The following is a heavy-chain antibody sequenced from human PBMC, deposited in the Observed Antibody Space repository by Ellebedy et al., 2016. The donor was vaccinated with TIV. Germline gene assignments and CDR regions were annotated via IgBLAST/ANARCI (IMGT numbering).Heavy chain of an antibody. D-gene: IGHD1-26*01. V-gene: IGHV3-23*05. CDR3: ARRGRGAVGFDY. CDR2: IGGLDTAT. CDR1: GFSFSVYA. Sequence: GESLKISXVASGFSFSVYAMTWVRQAPGKGLEWISAIGGLDTATYYADSVKGRFTISRDNSKDTRYLQMNSLRAEDTAVYYCARRGRGAVGFDYWGQGTLVTVSS. J-gene: IGHJ4*02.